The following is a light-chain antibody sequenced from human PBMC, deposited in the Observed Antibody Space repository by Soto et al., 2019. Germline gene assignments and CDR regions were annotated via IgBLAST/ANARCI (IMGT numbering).Light chain of an antibody. CDR3: IQYNSHSWT. J-gene: IGKJ1*01. Sequence: DIQMTQSPSTLSASVGDRVTITCRASQSISSWLAWYQHKPGKAPKLLIYKASSLESGVPSRFSGSGSGTEFTPTISTLQPEEFASYYCIQYNSHSWTFGQGTKVEIK. CDR2: KAS. V-gene: IGKV1-5*03. CDR1: QSISSW.